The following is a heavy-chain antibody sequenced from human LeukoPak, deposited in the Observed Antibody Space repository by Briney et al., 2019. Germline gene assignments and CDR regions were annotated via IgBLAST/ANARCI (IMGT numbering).Heavy chain of an antibody. D-gene: IGHD4-17*01. CDR3: AGTNGDYYGGGGFQH. V-gene: IGHV3-48*03. J-gene: IGHJ1*01. CDR2: ISSSGTTI. Sequence: PGGSLRLSCAASGFTFSSYEMNWVRQAPGKGLEWVSYISSSGTTIYYADSLKGRFTISRDTAKKSLYLQMNSLRAEDTAVYYCAGTNGDYYGGGGFQHWSQGTLVTVSS. CDR1: GFTFSSYE.